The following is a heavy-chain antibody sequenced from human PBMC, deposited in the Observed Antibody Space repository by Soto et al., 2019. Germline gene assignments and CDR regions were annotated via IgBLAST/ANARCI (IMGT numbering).Heavy chain of an antibody. V-gene: IGHV1-69*12. Sequence: QVQLVQSGAEVKKPGSSVKVSCKASGGTFSSYAISWVRQAPGQGLEWMGGIIPIFGTANYAQKFQGRVTITADESTSTAYMELSSLRSEDTAVYYCARRAGNTVVTPYYYYYGMDVWGQGTTVTVSS. CDR3: ARRAGNTVVTPYYYYYGMDV. CDR2: IIPIFGTA. CDR1: GGTFSSYA. J-gene: IGHJ6*02. D-gene: IGHD2-21*02.